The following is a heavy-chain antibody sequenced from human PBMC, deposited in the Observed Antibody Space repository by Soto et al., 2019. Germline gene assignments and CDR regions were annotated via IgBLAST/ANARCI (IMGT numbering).Heavy chain of an antibody. CDR1: GWSFSVYY. Sequence: SETLSLTCAVYGWSFSVYYWSWIRQPPGKGLEWIGEINHSGSTNYNPSLKSRVTISVDTSKNQFSLKLSSVTAADTAVYYCARGIAVAGTQGRLDYWGQGTLVTV. CDR2: INHSGST. J-gene: IGHJ4*02. D-gene: IGHD6-19*01. V-gene: IGHV4-34*01. CDR3: ARGIAVAGTQGRLDY.